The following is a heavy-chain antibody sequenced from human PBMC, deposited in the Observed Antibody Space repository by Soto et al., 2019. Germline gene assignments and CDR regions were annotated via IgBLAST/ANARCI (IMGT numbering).Heavy chain of an antibody. CDR2: INHSGST. J-gene: IGHJ5*02. CDR3: ARHLTAAAPTRTRWFDP. D-gene: IGHD6-13*01. Sequence: PSETLSLTCAVYGGSFSGYYWSWIRQPPGKGLEWIGEINHSGSTNYNPSLKSRVTISVDTSKNQFSLKLSSVTAVDTAVYYCARHLTAAAPTRTRWFDPWGQGTLVTVSS. V-gene: IGHV4-34*01. CDR1: GGSFSGYY.